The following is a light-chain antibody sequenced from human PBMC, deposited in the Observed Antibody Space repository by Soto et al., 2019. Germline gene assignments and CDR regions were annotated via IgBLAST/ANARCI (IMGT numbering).Light chain of an antibody. J-gene: IGLJ1*01. Sequence: QSALTQPASVSGSPGQSIAISCTGTTSDVGGYNCVSWYQQYPGKAPKLMIYDVTNRPSGISSRFSGSKSGNTASLTISGLQAEDEADYYCSSCTSSSTYVFGTGTKLTFL. CDR3: SSCTSSSTYV. CDR1: TSDVGGYNC. CDR2: DVT. V-gene: IGLV2-14*01.